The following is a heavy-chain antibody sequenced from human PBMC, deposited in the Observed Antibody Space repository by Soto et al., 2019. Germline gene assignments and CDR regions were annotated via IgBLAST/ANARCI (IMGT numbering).Heavy chain of an antibody. CDR3: ARAPRAFDDYIWGSYRSKGYHFDY. J-gene: IGHJ4*02. D-gene: IGHD3-16*02. CDR1: GGSFSGYY. V-gene: IGHV4-34*01. CDR2: INHSGST. Sequence: SETLSLTCAVYGGSFSGYYWCWNRQPPGKGLEWIGEINHSGSTNYNPSLKSRVTISVDTSKNQFSLKLSSVTAADTAVYYCARAPRAFDDYIWGSYRSKGYHFDYWGQGTLVTVSS.